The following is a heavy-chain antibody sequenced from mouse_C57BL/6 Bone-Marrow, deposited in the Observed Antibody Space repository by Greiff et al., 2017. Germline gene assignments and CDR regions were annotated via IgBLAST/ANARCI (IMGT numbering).Heavy chain of an antibody. Sequence: EVHLVESGGGLVKPGGSLKLSCAASGFTFSSYAMSWVRQTPEKRLEWVATISDGGSYTSYPDNVKGRFTISRDNAKNNLYLQMSHLKSEDTAMYYCARDPTVVAGAMDYWGQGTSVTVSS. D-gene: IGHD1-1*01. CDR2: ISDGGSYT. CDR1: GFTFSSYA. CDR3: ARDPTVVAGAMDY. J-gene: IGHJ4*01. V-gene: IGHV5-4*01.